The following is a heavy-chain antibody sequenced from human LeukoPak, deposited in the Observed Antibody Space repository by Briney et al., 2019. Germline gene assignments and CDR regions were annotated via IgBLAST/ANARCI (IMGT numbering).Heavy chain of an antibody. Sequence: PGGSLRLSCAASGFTFDDYAMHWVRQAPGKGLEWVSGISWNSGSIGYADSVKGRFTIFRDNAKNSLYLQMNSLRAEDTAVYYCARANYNDWGLFDYWGQGTLVTVSS. J-gene: IGHJ4*02. CDR3: ARANYNDWGLFDY. D-gene: IGHD3-10*01. CDR2: ISWNSGSI. V-gene: IGHV3-9*01. CDR1: GFTFDDYA.